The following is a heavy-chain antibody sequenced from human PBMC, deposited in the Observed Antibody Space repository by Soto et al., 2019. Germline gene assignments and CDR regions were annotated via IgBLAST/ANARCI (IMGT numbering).Heavy chain of an antibody. CDR3: AVLGYCSGGSCYYYYYGMDV. Sequence: QVQLVESGGGVVQPGRSLRLSCAASGFTFSSYAMHWVRQAPGKGLEWVAVISYDGSNKYYADSVKGRFTTSRDNSKNTLYLQMNSLRAEDTAVYYCAVLGYCSGGSCYYYYYGMDVWGQGTTVTVSS. D-gene: IGHD2-15*01. CDR2: ISYDGSNK. V-gene: IGHV3-30-3*01. CDR1: GFTFSSYA. J-gene: IGHJ6*02.